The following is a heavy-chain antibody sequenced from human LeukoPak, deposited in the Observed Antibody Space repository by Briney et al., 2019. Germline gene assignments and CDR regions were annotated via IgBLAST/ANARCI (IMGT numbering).Heavy chain of an antibody. J-gene: IGHJ4*02. CDR3: ARSSHYYYGSGPLHAYYFDY. Sequence: GASLKISCKGSGSRFTSYWIGWVRQMPGKGLEWMGIIYPGDSDTRNSPSFQGQVTISADKSISTAYLQWSSLKASDTAMYYCARSSHYYYGSGPLHAYYFDYWGQGTLVTVSS. D-gene: IGHD3-10*01. CDR1: GSRFTSYW. CDR2: IYPGDSDT. V-gene: IGHV5-51*01.